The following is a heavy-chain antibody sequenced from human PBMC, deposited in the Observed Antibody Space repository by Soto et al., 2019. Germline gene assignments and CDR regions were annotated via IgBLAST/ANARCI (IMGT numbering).Heavy chain of an antibody. CDR3: ARAEGEEIIAVAGTLFDY. CDR2: INPSGGNT. J-gene: IGHJ4*02. D-gene: IGHD6-19*01. V-gene: IGHV1-46*01. Sequence: QVQLVQSGAEVKKPGASVKVSCKASGYTFTSYYMHWVRQALGQGLEWMGIINPSGGNTNYAQKFQGRVTMTRDTSTSTVYMELSSLRSEDTAVYYCARAEGEEIIAVAGTLFDYWGQGTLVTVSS. CDR1: GYTFTSYY.